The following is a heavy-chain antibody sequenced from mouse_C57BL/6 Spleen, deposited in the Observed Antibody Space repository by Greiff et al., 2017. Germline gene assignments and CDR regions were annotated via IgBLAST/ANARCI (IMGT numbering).Heavy chain of an antibody. V-gene: IGHV1-55*01. CDR2: IYPGSGST. Sequence: VQLQQPGAELVKPGASVKMSCKASGYTFTSYWITWVKQRPGQGLEWIGDIYPGSGSTNYNEKFKSKATLTVDTSSSTAYMQLSSLTSEDSAVYYCARSHYSNPYYFDYWGQGTTLTVSS. CDR1: GYTFTSYW. CDR3: ARSHYSNPYYFDY. D-gene: IGHD2-5*01. J-gene: IGHJ2*01.